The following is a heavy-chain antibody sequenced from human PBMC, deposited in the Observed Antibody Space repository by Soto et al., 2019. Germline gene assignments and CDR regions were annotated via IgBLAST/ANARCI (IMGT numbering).Heavy chain of an antibody. CDR1: GGSISSGGYY. CDR3: ARDHRYCSGGSCWGFDY. J-gene: IGHJ4*02. Sequence: QVQLQESGPGLVKPSQTLSLTCTVSGGSISSGGYYWSWIRQHPGKGLEWIGYIYSSGSTYYNPSLKSRVTMSVDTAKNQFSLKLSSVTAADTAVYYCARDHRYCSGGSCWGFDYWGQGTLVTVSS. CDR2: IYSSGST. V-gene: IGHV4-31*03. D-gene: IGHD2-15*01.